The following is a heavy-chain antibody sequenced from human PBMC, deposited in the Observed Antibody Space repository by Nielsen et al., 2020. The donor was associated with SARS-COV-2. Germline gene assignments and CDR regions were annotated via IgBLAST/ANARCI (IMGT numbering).Heavy chain of an antibody. D-gene: IGHD5-12*01. Sequence: GGSLRLSCAASGFTFDDYGLSWVRQAPGKGLEWVPGINWNGGSTGYADSVKGRFTISRDNAKNSLYLQMNSLRAEDTALYHCARDLDSGYDYWFDPWGQGTLVTVSS. J-gene: IGHJ5*02. CDR2: INWNGGST. CDR3: ARDLDSGYDYWFDP. CDR1: GFTFDDYG. V-gene: IGHV3-20*01.